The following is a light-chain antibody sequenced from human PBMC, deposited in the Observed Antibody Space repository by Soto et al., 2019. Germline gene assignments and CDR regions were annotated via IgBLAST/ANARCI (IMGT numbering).Light chain of an antibody. J-gene: IGLJ1*01. CDR1: SSDVGIYNY. Sequence: QSGLTQPASVSFSAGQSIAMSCTGSSSDVGIYNYVSLYQQHPGKVPKLIIYEVTSRPSGVSIRFSGSKSGNTASLTISGLQPEDEADYYCSSYTTSSTRVFGTGTKVTVL. V-gene: IGLV2-14*01. CDR3: SSYTTSSTRV. CDR2: EVT.